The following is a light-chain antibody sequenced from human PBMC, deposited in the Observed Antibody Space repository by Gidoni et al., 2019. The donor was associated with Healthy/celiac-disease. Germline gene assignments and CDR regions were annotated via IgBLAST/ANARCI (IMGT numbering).Light chain of an antibody. Sequence: DIQMTTSPSSLSASVGDRVTITCRASQSITSYLNWYQQKPGKAPKLLIYAASSLQSVVPSRFSGSGSGTDFTLTISSLQPEDFATYYCQQSYSTLPTFGQGTRLEIK. CDR3: QQSYSTLPT. CDR2: AAS. V-gene: IGKV1-39*01. CDR1: QSITSY. J-gene: IGKJ5*01.